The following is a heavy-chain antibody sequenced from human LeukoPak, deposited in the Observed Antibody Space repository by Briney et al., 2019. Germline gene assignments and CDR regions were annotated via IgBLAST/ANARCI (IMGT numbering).Heavy chain of an antibody. J-gene: IGHJ6*03. D-gene: IGHD2-15*01. V-gene: IGHV4-39*07. CDR1: GDSISSSFYY. CDR3: ARDPAYCGGSCYSVYYYYYMDV. CDR2: IYYSGST. Sequence: SETLSLTCIVSGDSISSSFYYWGWIRQPPGKGLEWIGSIYYSGSTYYNPSLKSRVTFSLDTSKNQFSLRLSSVTAADTAVYYCARDPAYCGGSCYSVYYYYYMDVWGKGTTVTVSS.